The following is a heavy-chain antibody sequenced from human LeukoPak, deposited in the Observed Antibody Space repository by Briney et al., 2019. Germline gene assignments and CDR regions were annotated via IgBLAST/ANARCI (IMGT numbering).Heavy chain of an antibody. D-gene: IGHD5-18*01. J-gene: IGHJ6*02. CDR1: GGSINSHY. CDR2: IYYSGTT. Sequence: PSETLSLTCTVPGGSINSHYWSWIRQPPGKGLEWIGYIYYSGTTNYNPSLKSRVTISVDTSKNQFSLKLSSVTAADTAVYYCARPRADTAMVDGMDVWGQGTTVTVSS. V-gene: IGHV4-59*08. CDR3: ARPRADTAMVDGMDV.